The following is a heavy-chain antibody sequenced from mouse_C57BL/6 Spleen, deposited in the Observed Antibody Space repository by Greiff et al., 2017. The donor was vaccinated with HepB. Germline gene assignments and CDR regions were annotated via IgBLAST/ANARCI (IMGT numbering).Heavy chain of an antibody. Sequence: VQLVESGAELVKPGASVKISCKASGYAFSSYWMNWVKQRPGKGLEWIGQIYPGDGDTNYNGKFKGKATLTADKSSSTAYMQLSSLTSEDSAVDFCARWYRDWYFDVWGTGTTVTVSS. CDR3: ARWYRDWYFDV. CDR2: IYPGDGDT. CDR1: GYAFSSYW. D-gene: IGHD2-14*01. V-gene: IGHV1-80*01. J-gene: IGHJ1*03.